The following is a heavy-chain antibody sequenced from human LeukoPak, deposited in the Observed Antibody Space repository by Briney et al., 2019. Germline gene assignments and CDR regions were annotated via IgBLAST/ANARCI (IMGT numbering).Heavy chain of an antibody. V-gene: IGHV4-34*01. D-gene: IGHD3-10*01. CDR2: INHSGST. CDR3: ARGGGTMVRGVIWL. J-gene: IGHJ4*02. CDR1: GGSFSGYY. Sequence: SETLSLTCAVYGGSFSGYYWSWIRQPPGKGLEWIGEINHSGSTNYNPSLKSRVTISVDTSKNQFSLKLSSVTAADTVVYYCARGGGTMVRGVIWLWGQGTLVTVSS.